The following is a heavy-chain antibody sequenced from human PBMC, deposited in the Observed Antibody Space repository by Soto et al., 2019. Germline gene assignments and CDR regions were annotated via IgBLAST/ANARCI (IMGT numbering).Heavy chain of an antibody. Sequence: GGSLRLSCAASGFTFSSYVMHWVRQAPGKGLEWVAVISYDGSKKYYADSVKGRFTISRDNSKNTLYLQMNSLRAEDTAVYYCATSNRDNWNPFDYWGQGTLVTVSS. J-gene: IGHJ4*02. D-gene: IGHD1-20*01. V-gene: IGHV3-30-3*01. CDR2: ISYDGSKK. CDR3: ATSNRDNWNPFDY. CDR1: GFTFSSYV.